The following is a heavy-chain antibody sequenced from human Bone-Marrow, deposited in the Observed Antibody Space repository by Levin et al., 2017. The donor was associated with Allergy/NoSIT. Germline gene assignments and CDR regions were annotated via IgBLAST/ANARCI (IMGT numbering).Heavy chain of an antibody. CDR3: ARVPPNNISLMQF. D-gene: IGHD2/OR15-2a*01. Sequence: LSLTCAASGFTFSDSYMSWIRQAPGKGLEWVSYISSSGSTIYYADSLKGRFTISRDNAENSLYLQMDSLRAEDTAVYYCARVPPNNISLMQFWGQGTLVTVSS. J-gene: IGHJ4*02. CDR2: ISSSGSTI. CDR1: GFTFSDSY. V-gene: IGHV3-11*01.